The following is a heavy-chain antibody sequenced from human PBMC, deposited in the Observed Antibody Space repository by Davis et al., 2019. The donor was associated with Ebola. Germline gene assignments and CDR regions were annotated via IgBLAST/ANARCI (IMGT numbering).Heavy chain of an antibody. Sequence: ASVKVSCKASGYTFTSYYMHWVRQAPGQGREWMGWINPNSGGTNYAQKFQGRVTMTRDTSISTAYMELSRLRSDDTAVYYCARGDTMTTVVTLTDYWGQGTLVTVSS. CDR2: INPNSGGT. V-gene: IGHV1-2*02. J-gene: IGHJ4*02. CDR1: GYTFTSYY. CDR3: ARGDTMTTVVTLTDY. D-gene: IGHD4-23*01.